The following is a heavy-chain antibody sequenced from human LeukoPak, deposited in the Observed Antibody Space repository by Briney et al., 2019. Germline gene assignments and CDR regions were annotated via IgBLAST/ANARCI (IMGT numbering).Heavy chain of an antibody. Sequence: ASETLSLTCTVSGGSISSYYWSWIRQPPGKGLEWIGYIYYSGSTYYNPSLKSRVTISVDTSKNQFSLKLSSVTAADTAVYYCARVWHCGGDCYSLVAFDIWGQGTMVTVSS. CDR2: IYYSGST. V-gene: IGHV4-59*06. J-gene: IGHJ3*02. D-gene: IGHD2-21*02. CDR3: ARVWHCGGDCYSLVAFDI. CDR1: GGSISSYY.